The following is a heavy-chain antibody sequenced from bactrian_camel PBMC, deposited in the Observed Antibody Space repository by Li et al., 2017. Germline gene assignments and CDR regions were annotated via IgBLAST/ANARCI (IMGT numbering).Heavy chain of an antibody. J-gene: IGHJ6*01. CDR3: ATGGLGAAFGY. CDR1: GFSFSVYR. V-gene: IGHV3S6*01. CDR2: ITSDGTNT. Sequence: VQLVESGGGLVQPGGSLRISCVVSGFSFSVYRMYWVRQAPGKGLEWVSMITSDGTNTYYADSVKARFTISRDNAKNTVYLQLNSLKSDDTALYYCATGGLGAAFGYWGQGTQVTVS.